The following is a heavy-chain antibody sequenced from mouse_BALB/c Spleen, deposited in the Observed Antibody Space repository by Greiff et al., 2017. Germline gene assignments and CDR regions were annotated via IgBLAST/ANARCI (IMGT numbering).Heavy chain of an antibody. CDR3: ARRDSSGYGDY. J-gene: IGHJ2*01. Sequence: DVHLVESGGDLVKPGGSLKLSCAASGFTFSSYGMSWVRQTPDKRLEWVATISSGGSYTYYPDSVKGRFTISRDNAKNTLYLQMSSLKSEDTAMYYCARRDSSGYGDYWGQGTTLTVSS. CDR2: ISSGGSYT. V-gene: IGHV5-6*01. D-gene: IGHD3-2*01. CDR1: GFTFSSYG.